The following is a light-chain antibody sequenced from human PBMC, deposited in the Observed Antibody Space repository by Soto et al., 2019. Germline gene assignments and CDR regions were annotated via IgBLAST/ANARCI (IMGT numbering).Light chain of an antibody. CDR2: AAS. J-gene: IGKJ4*01. V-gene: IGKV1-9*01. CDR3: QQFNSYPLT. CDR1: QGIASS. Sequence: DIHLTQSPSFLSASVGDRVTITCRASQGIASSLAWYQQKAGKAPKLLIYAASTLESGVPSRFSGSGPGTEFTLTISSLHPEEFAIYYCQQFNSYPLTFGGVTKVEIK.